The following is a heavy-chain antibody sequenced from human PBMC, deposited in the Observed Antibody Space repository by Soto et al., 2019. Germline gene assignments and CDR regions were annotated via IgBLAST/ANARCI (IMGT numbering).Heavy chain of an antibody. CDR2: IIPIFGTA. Sequence: QVQLVQSGAEVKKPGSSVKVSCKASGGTFSSYAISWVRQAPGQGLEWMGGIIPIFGTANYAQKFQGRVTITADESKSTAYMELSSLRSEDTAVYYCAAGITMIVVGITSEGHAFDIWGQGTMVTVSS. J-gene: IGHJ3*02. CDR3: AAGITMIVVGITSEGHAFDI. D-gene: IGHD3-22*01. CDR1: GGTFSSYA. V-gene: IGHV1-69*01.